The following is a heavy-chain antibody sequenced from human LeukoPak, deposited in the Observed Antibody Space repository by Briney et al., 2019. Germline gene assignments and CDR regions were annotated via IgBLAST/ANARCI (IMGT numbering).Heavy chain of an antibody. V-gene: IGHV4-34*01. J-gene: IGHJ5*02. CDR2: INHSGST. D-gene: IGHD2-15*01. Sequence: PSETLSLTCAVYGGSFSGYYWSWIRQPPGKGLEWIGEINHSGSTNYNPSLKSRVTISVDTSKNQFSLKLSSVTAADTAVYYCARAEGYCSGGSCYPNWFDLWGHGTLVTVSS. CDR1: GGSFSGYY. CDR3: ARAEGYCSGGSCYPNWFDL.